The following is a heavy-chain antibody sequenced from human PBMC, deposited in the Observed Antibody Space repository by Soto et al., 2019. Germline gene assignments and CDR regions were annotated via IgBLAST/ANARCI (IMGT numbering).Heavy chain of an antibody. D-gene: IGHD3-10*01. J-gene: IGHJ3*02. CDR2: IKQDGSEK. CDR1: GFTFSSYW. V-gene: IGHV3-7*01. Sequence: GGSLRLSCAASGFTFSSYWMSWVRQAPGKGLEWVANIKQDGSEKYYVDSVKGRFTISRDNAKNSLYLQMNSLRAEDTAVYYCAREQVTMVRGVIRSHDAFDIWGQGTMVTVSS. CDR3: AREQVTMVRGVIRSHDAFDI.